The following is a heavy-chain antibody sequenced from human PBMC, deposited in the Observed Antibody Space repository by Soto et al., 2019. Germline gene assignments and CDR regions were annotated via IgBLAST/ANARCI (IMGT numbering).Heavy chain of an antibody. CDR1: GYTFTSFG. CDR3: ARDKPQQIVGYNYYYGMDV. V-gene: IGHV1-18*04. D-gene: IGHD6-6*01. CDR2: ISGYNGDT. Sequence: QLHLVQSGAEVKKPGASVKVSCKASGYTFTSFGVSWVRQVPGQGLEWMGWISGYNGDTDYAQKFQGRVTMTTDRYTSTAYMEVRSLRSDDTAVYYCARDKPQQIVGYNYYYGMDVWGQGTTVTVSS. J-gene: IGHJ6*02.